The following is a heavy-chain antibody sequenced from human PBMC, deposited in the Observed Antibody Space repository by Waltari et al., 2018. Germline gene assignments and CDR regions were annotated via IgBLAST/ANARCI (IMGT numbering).Heavy chain of an antibody. CDR3: ARAEQGGSAVGPDFQH. CDR1: GGPFRCSY. Sequence: QVHLQQWGAGLLKPSETLSLTCAVYGGPFRCSYWAWLRQPPGKGPEWIGEINRGGNINLNPSLKSRVIMSVDTSKNQVFLKLTSVTAADTAVYYCARAEQGGSAVGPDFQHWGQGTLVTVSS. V-gene: IGHV4-34*01. CDR2: INRGGNI. D-gene: IGHD1-26*01. J-gene: IGHJ1*01.